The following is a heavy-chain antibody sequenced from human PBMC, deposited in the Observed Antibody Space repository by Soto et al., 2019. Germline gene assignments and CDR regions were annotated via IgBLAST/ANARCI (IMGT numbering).Heavy chain of an antibody. V-gene: IGHV3-30-3*01. CDR1: GFTFSSYA. CDR3: ARDIRGSRSY. Sequence: QVQLVESGGGVVQPGRSLRLSCAASGFTFSSYAMHWVRQAPGKGLEWVAVISYDGSNKYYADSVKGRFTIPRDNSKNTLYLQMNSLRAEDTAVYYCARDIRGSRSYWGQGTLVTVSS. D-gene: IGHD1-26*01. CDR2: ISYDGSNK. J-gene: IGHJ4*02.